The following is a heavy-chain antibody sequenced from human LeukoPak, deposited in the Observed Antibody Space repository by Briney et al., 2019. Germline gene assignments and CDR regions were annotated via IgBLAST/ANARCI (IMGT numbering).Heavy chain of an antibody. CDR1: GSSISSYY. J-gene: IGHJ3*02. D-gene: IGHD4-17*01. CDR2: NSGST. V-gene: IGHV4-59*01. CDR3: ACLTTADAFDI. Sequence: SETLSLTCTVSGSSISSYYWSWIRQPPGKGLEWIGYNSGSTNYNPSLKSRVTISVDTSKNQFSLKLSSVTAADTAVYYCACLTTADAFDIWGQGTMVTVSS.